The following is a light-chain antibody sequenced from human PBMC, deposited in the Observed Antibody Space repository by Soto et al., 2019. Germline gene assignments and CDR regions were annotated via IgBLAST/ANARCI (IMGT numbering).Light chain of an antibody. CDR3: SSYAGSYNRV. CDR2: EVS. Sequence: QSALTQPPSASGSPGQSVTISCTGTSSDVGGYKYVSWYQQHPGKAPKLLIYEVSKRPSGVPDRFSGSKSGNTASLTVSGLQAADEADYCCSSYAGSYNRVFGGGTKLTVL. CDR1: SSDVGGYKY. J-gene: IGLJ3*02. V-gene: IGLV2-8*01.